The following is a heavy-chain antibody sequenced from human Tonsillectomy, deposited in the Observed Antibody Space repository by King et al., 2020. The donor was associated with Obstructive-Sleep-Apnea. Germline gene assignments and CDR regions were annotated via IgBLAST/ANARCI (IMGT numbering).Heavy chain of an antibody. J-gene: IGHJ4*02. V-gene: IGHV3-30*02. D-gene: IGHD2-21*02. CDR2: IRYDGSDK. Sequence: VQLVQSGGGVVQPGTSLRLSCAASGFTFSSSGMHGVGQAPGKGLEWVAFIRYDGSDKYYADSVKGRLTNPRDNSNNTLYLQKNSLRAEDTAVYYCAKSSGRGDWAPFDYWGQGTLVTVSS. CDR1: GFTFSSSG. CDR3: AKSSGRGDWAPFDY.